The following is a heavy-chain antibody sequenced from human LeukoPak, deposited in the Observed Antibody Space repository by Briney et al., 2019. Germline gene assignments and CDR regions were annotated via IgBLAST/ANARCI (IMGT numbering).Heavy chain of an antibody. Sequence: QPGGSLRLSCTASGFTFGDYAMSWFRQAPGKGLEWVGFIRSKAYGGTTEYAASAKGRFTISRDDSKSIAYLQMNSLKTEDTAVYYCTRVLRGYGGYYFDYWGQGTLVTVSS. V-gene: IGHV3-49*03. D-gene: IGHD4-23*01. J-gene: IGHJ4*02. CDR2: IRSKAYGGTT. CDR1: GFTFGDYA. CDR3: TRVLRGYGGYYFDY.